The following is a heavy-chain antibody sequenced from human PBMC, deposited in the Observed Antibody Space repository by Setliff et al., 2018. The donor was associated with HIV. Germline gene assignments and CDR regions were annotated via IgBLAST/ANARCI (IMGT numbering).Heavy chain of an antibody. V-gene: IGHV4-38-2*02. J-gene: IGHJ4*02. D-gene: IGHD2-15*01. CDR2: VYHTGST. Sequence: SETLSLTCTVSGYSISSRYYWGWIRQLPGKGLEWIGSVYHTGSTYYNPSLKSRVTMSADTSKNQFSLKLSSVTAADTAVYYCASSPAWRSDSGLHTFDYWGQGTQVTVSS. CDR1: GYSISSRYY. CDR3: ASSPAWRSDSGLHTFDY.